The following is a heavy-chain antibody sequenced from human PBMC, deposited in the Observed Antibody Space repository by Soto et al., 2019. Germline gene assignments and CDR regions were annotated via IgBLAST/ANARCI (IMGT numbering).Heavy chain of an antibody. CDR1: GGSFSGYY. CDR2: INHSGST. Sequence: SETLSLTCAVYGGSFSGYYWSWIRQPPGKGLEWIGEINHSGSTNYNPSLKSRVTISVDTSKNQFSLKLSSVTAADTAVYYCARGARIAARGSAVYYYYYYMDVWGKGTTVTV. J-gene: IGHJ6*03. CDR3: ARGARIAARGSAVYYYYYYMDV. D-gene: IGHD6-6*01. V-gene: IGHV4-34*01.